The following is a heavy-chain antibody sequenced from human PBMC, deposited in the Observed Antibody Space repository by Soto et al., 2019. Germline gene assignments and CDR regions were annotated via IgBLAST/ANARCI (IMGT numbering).Heavy chain of an antibody. CDR2: ISYDGGNK. Sequence: QVQLVESGGGVVQPGRSLRLSCSASGFTFSSYGMHWVRQAPGKGLEWVAVISYDGGNKIYADSVKGRFTISRDTSNNRLYLQMNVLRGEDTCVYYCARDRRDVPFDYWGQGTLVTVSS. CDR3: ARDRRDVPFDY. D-gene: IGHD2-21*02. V-gene: IGHV3-33*01. CDR1: GFTFSSYG. J-gene: IGHJ4*02.